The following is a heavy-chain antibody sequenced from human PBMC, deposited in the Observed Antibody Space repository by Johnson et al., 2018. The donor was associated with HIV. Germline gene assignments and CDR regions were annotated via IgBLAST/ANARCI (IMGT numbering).Heavy chain of an antibody. CDR3: ARVTPQRGDNDVFDI. D-gene: IGHD3-16*01. CDR1: GFTVSSNY. V-gene: IGHV3-66*01. Sequence: VQLVESGGGLVQPGGSLRLYCAASGFTVSSNYMSWVRRAPGKGLEWVSVIYSGGSAYYADSVKGRSTISRDNSKNTLYLQMNSLRAEDTAVYYCARVTPQRGDNDVFDIWGQGTMVTVSS. CDR2: IYSGGSA. J-gene: IGHJ3*02.